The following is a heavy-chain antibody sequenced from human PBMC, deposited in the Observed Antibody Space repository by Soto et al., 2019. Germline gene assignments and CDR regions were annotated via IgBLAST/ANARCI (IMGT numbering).Heavy chain of an antibody. J-gene: IGHJ4*02. V-gene: IGHV1-3*01. CDR1: GYTFTSYA. CDR3: ARSGYSSGWLIDY. D-gene: IGHD6-19*01. Sequence: ASVKVSCKASGYTFTSYAMHWVRQAPGQRLEWMGWINAGNGNTKYSQKFQGRVTITRDTSASTAYMELSSLRSDDTAVYYCARSGYSSGWLIDYWGQGTLVTVSS. CDR2: INAGNGNT.